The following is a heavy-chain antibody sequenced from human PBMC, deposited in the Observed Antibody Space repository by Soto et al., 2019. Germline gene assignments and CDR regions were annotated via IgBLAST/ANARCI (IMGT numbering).Heavy chain of an antibody. V-gene: IGHV3-21*01. CDR2: ISSASSYT. CDR3: ARVKTGSAAGIGSPADY. D-gene: IGHD6-13*01. J-gene: IGHJ4*02. CDR1: GFTFSSYS. Sequence: GGSLRLSCAASGFTFSSYSMNWVRQAPGKGLEWVSSISSASSYTYYAGSVKGRFTISRDNAKNSLFLQMNSLRAEDTAMYYCARVKTGSAAGIGSPADYWGQGTLVTVSS.